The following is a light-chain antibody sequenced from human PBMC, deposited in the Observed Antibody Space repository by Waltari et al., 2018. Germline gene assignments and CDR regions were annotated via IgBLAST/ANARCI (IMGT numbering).Light chain of an antibody. Sequence: SYELTQQPSVSVSPGQTATITCPGDHWGDQEVCWYQQKPGQSPVVVIYQNTKRPSGIPERFSGSNSENTATLTISGTQAMDEADYYCQAWATGTDVIFGGGTKVTVL. CDR3: QAWATGTDVI. J-gene: IGLJ2*01. V-gene: IGLV3-1*01. CDR2: QNT. CDR1: HWGDQE.